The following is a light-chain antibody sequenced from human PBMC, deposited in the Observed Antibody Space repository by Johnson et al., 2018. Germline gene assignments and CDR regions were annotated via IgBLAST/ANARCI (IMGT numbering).Light chain of an antibody. V-gene: IGLV1-51*02. CDR1: SSNIGNNY. CDR3: GTWDSSLRAGNV. Sequence: QSVLTQPPSVSAAPGQKVTISCSGSSSNIGNNYVSRYQQLPGTAPKLLIHENNKRPSGIPDRLSGSKSGSSATLRITGLQTADEADYYCGTWDSSLRAGNVFGTGTKVTVL. J-gene: IGLJ1*01. CDR2: ENN.